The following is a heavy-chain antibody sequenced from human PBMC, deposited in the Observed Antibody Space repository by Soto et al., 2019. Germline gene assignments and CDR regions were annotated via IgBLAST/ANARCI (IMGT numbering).Heavy chain of an antibody. CDR3: ARGMRQQLVRTRFNWFDP. Sequence: SETLSLTCTVSGGSISSGGYYWSWIRQHPGKGLEWIGYIYYSGSTYYNPSLKSRVTISVDTSKNQFSLKLSSVTAADTAVYYCARGMRQQLVRTRFNWFDPWGQGTLVTVSS. V-gene: IGHV4-31*03. D-gene: IGHD6-13*01. CDR2: IYYSGST. J-gene: IGHJ5*02. CDR1: GGSISSGGYY.